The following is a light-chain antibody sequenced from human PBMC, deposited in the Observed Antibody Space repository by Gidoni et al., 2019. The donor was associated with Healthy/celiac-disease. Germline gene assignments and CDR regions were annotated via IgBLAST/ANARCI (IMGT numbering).Light chain of an antibody. V-gene: IGKV3-20*01. Sequence: EIVLTHTPGTLSLSPGERATLSRRASQSVSSSYLAWYQQKPGQAPRLLIYGASSRATGIPDRFSGSGSGTDFTLTISRLEPEDFAVYYCQQYGSSPVTFGPGTKVDIK. CDR2: GAS. J-gene: IGKJ3*01. CDR1: QSVSSSY. CDR3: QQYGSSPVT.